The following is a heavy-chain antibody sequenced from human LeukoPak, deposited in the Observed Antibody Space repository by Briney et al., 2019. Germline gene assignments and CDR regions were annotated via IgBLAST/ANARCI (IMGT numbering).Heavy chain of an antibody. CDR1: GFTFSSYA. V-gene: IGHV3-30*04. CDR2: ISYDGSNK. CDR3: AKALSTIAARPFDY. D-gene: IGHD6-6*01. Sequence: GGSLRLSCAASGFTFSSYAMHWVRQAPGKGLEWVAVISYDGSNKYYADSVKGRFTISRDNSKNTLYLRMNSLRAEDTAVYYCAKALSTIAARPFDYWGQGTLVTVSS. J-gene: IGHJ4*02.